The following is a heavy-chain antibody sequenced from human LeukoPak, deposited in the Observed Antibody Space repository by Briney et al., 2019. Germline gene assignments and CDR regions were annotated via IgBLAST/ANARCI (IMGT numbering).Heavy chain of an antibody. Sequence: PGGSLRLSCAASGFTFSSYAMHWVRQAPGKGLEWVSAISGSGGSTYYADSVKGRFTISRDNAKNSLYLQMNSLRAEDTAVYYCARDFNSGKWPRSWDYWGQGTLVTVSS. V-gene: IGHV3-23*01. CDR1: GFTFSSYA. D-gene: IGHD6-13*01. CDR3: ARDFNSGKWPRSWDY. CDR2: ISGSGGST. J-gene: IGHJ4*02.